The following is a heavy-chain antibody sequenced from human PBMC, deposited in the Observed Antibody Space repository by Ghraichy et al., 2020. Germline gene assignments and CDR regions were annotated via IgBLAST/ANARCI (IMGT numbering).Heavy chain of an antibody. CDR1: GGSISSSNW. CDR3: ARDPGEVTMVRGVISSFAFDI. CDR2: IYHSGST. J-gene: IGHJ3*02. V-gene: IGHV4-4*02. Sequence: SETLSLTCAVSGGSISSSNWWSWVRQPPGKGLEWIGEIYHSGSTNYNPSLKSRVTISVDKSKNQFSLKLSSVTAADTAVYYCARDPGEVTMVRGVISSFAFDIWGQGTMVTVSS. D-gene: IGHD3-10*01.